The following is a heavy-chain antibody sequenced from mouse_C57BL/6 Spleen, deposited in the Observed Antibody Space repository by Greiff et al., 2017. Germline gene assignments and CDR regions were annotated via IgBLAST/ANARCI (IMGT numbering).Heavy chain of an antibody. CDR3: ARHEVFRDYDVCAMAY. CDR1: GYTFTEYT. J-gene: IGHJ4*01. D-gene: IGHD2-4*01. Sequence: QVQLQQSGAELAKPGASVKLSCKASGYTFTEYTIHWVKQRSGQGLEWIGWFYPGSGSIKYNEKFKDKATLTADKSSSTVYMELSRLTSVDSAVXFCARHEVFRDYDVCAMAYWGQGTSVTVSA. CDR2: FYPGSGSI. V-gene: IGHV1-62-2*01.